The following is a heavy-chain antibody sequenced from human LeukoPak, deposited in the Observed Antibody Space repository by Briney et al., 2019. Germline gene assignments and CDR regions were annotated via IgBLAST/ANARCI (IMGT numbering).Heavy chain of an antibody. CDR2: ISSSSSYI. Sequence: GGSLRLSCAASGFTFSSYSMNWVRQAPGKGLEWVSSISSSSSYIYYADSVKGRFTISRDNAKNSLYLQMNSLRAEDTAVYYCARREEMGAFDIWGQGTMVPVSS. V-gene: IGHV3-21*01. CDR3: ARREEMGAFDI. CDR1: GFTFSSYS. J-gene: IGHJ3*02. D-gene: IGHD5-24*01.